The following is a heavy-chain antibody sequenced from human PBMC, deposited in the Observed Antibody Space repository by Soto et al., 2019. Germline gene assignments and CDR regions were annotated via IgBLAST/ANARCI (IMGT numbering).Heavy chain of an antibody. V-gene: IGHV1-2*02. CDR1: GYTFTGYY. Sequence: ASVKVSCKASGYTFTGYYMHWVRQAPGQGLEWMGRINPNSGGTNYAQKFQGRVTMTRDTSISTAYMELSRLRSDDAAVYYCARGQAYYYGSGSYYANWFDPWGQGTLVTVSS. J-gene: IGHJ5*02. D-gene: IGHD3-10*01. CDR3: ARGQAYYYGSGSYYANWFDP. CDR2: INPNSGGT.